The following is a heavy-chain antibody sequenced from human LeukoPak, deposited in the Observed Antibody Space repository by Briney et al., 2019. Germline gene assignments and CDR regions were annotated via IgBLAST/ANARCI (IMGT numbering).Heavy chain of an antibody. CDR3: ARDDHFWSGYHEAHESDYYYYYMDV. Sequence: SETLSLTCTVSGGSISSGDYYWSWIRQPPGKGLEWIGYIYYSGSTYYNPSLKSRVTISVDTSKNQFSLKLSSVTAADTAVYYCARDDHFWSGYHEAHESDYYYYYMDVWGKGTTVTVSS. V-gene: IGHV4-30-4*08. CDR2: IYYSGST. J-gene: IGHJ6*03. D-gene: IGHD3-3*02. CDR1: GGSISSGDYY.